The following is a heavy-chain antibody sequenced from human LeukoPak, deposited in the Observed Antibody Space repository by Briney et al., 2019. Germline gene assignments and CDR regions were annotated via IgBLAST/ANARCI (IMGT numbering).Heavy chain of an antibody. CDR3: ARFGYSGWNLEY. D-gene: IGHD5-12*01. CDR2: INQGRSVK. CDR1: GFSFRDFC. Sequence: GESLRLSCAASGFSFRDFCMTWVRQAPGKGLEWVANINQGRSVKYYVASVKGRFTISRDDAKISLYVQMNSLRDDDPAVYYCARFGYSGWNLEYWGQGTLVTVSS. J-gene: IGHJ4*02. V-gene: IGHV3-7*01.